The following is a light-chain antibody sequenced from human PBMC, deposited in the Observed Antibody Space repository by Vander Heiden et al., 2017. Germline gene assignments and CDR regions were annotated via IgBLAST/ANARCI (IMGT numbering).Light chain of an antibody. CDR1: QSVSSN. Sequence: EIVMTQSTATLSVSQGERATLSCRASQSVSSNVAWYQQKPGQAPRLLIDGASTRATGIPARFSGSGSGTEFTLTISSLQSEDFAVYYCQQYNNWSFTFGPGTKVDIK. CDR2: GAS. J-gene: IGKJ3*01. CDR3: QQYNNWSFT. V-gene: IGKV3-15*01.